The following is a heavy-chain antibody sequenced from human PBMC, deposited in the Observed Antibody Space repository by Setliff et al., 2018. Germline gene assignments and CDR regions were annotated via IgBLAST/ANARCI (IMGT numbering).Heavy chain of an antibody. V-gene: IGHV3-30-3*01. CDR1: GFTISYYA. CDR2: SRYAENYQ. CDR3: ARAKMEESGKAQAGMDV. D-gene: IGHD6-13*01. J-gene: IGHJ6*04. Sequence: GESLKISCAASGFTISYYAIHWVRQAPGKGLEWVAVSRYAENYQHYADSVKGRFTISRDNSENTLYLQMNSLRPDDTAVYYCARAKMEESGKAQAGMDVWGKGTTVTVSS.